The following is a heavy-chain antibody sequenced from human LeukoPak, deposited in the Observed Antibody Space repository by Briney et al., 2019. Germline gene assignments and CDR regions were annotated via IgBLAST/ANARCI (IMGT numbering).Heavy chain of an antibody. CDR2: IWYDGSNK. D-gene: IGHD6-19*01. Sequence: PGGSLILSCAASGFTFSSNGMHWVRQAPGKGLEWVAVIWYDGSNKYYADSVKGRFTISRDNSKNTLYLQMNSLRAEDTAIYYCARDSAVAAEGPDIWGQGTMVTVSS. J-gene: IGHJ3*02. V-gene: IGHV3-33*01. CDR1: GFTFSSNG. CDR3: ARDSAVAAEGPDI.